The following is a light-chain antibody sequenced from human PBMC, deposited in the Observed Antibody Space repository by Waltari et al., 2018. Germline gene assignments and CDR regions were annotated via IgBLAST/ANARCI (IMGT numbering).Light chain of an antibody. CDR3: ATWDDSLRMV. J-gene: IGLJ3*02. CDR1: SPNLGNNY. Sequence: QSVLSQPPSASGTPGQRATISCSGSSPNLGNNYVYWYQQRPGPAPKLLIYSNNQRPSGVPDRFSGSKSGTSASLAINGLRSEDEADYYCATWDDSLRMVFGGGTELTVL. CDR2: SNN. V-gene: IGLV1-47*01.